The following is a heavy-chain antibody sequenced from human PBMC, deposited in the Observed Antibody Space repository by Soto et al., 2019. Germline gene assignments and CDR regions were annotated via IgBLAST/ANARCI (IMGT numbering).Heavy chain of an antibody. Sequence: GASVMVSCKVSGYTLTELSMHWVRQAPGKGLEWMGGFDPGDGETIYAQKFQGRVTMTEDTSTDTAYMELSSLRSEDTAVYYCATDLNRGVNDYWGQGTLVTLSS. J-gene: IGHJ4*02. CDR2: FDPGDGET. D-gene: IGHD1-26*01. CDR1: GYTLTELS. CDR3: ATDLNRGVNDY. V-gene: IGHV1-24*01.